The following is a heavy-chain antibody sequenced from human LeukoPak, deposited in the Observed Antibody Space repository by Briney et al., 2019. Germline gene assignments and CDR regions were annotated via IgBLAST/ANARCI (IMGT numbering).Heavy chain of an antibody. CDR3: ARGSRGHFDY. CDR2: INHSGST. J-gene: IGHJ4*02. V-gene: IGHV4-34*01. Sequence: SETLSLTCAAYGGSFSGCYWSWIRQPPGKGLEWIGEINHSGSTNYNPSLKSRVTISVDTSKNQFSLKLSSVTAADTAVYYCARGSRGHFDYWGQGTLVTVSS. CDR1: GGSFSGCY. D-gene: IGHD2-2*01.